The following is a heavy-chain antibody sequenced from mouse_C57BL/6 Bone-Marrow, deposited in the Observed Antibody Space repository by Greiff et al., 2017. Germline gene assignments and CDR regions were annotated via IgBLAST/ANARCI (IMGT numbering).Heavy chain of an antibody. CDR1: GFTFSDYG. V-gene: IGHV5-17*01. Sequence: EVKLVESGGGLVKPGGSLKLSCAASGFTFSDYGMHWVRQAPEKGLEWVAYISSGSSTIYYADTVKGRFTISRDNAKNTLFLQMNSLRSEDTAMYYCARKNYYGSRRGYYAMDYWGQGTSVTVAS. J-gene: IGHJ4*01. CDR2: ISSGSSTI. D-gene: IGHD1-1*01. CDR3: ARKNYYGSRRGYYAMDY.